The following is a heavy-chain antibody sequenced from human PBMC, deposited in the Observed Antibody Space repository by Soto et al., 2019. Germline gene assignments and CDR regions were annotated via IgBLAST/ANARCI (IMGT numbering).Heavy chain of an antibody. CDR3: AISLIRSDAFDI. V-gene: IGHV3-23*01. CDR1: GFTFSSYA. D-gene: IGHD3-3*01. Sequence: EVQLLESGGGLGQPGGSLRLSCAASGFTFSSYAMSWVRQAPGKGLEWVSAISGSGGSTYYADSVKGRFTISRDNSKNTLYLQMNSLRAEHTAVYYCAISLIRSDAFDIWGQGTMVTVSS. CDR2: ISGSGGST. J-gene: IGHJ3*02.